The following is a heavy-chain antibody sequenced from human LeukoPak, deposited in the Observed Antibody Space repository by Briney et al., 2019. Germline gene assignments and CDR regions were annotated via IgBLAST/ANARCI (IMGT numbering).Heavy chain of an antibody. CDR2: INGDGSST. CDR1: GFTFSSYW. Sequence: GGSLRLSCAASGFTFSSYWMHWVRQAPGKGLVWVSRINGDGSSTNYADSVKGRFTISRDNSKNTLYLQMNSLRAEDTAVYYCAKDMALVVVTDNGMDVWGQGTTVTVSS. J-gene: IGHJ6*02. D-gene: IGHD2-21*02. CDR3: AKDMALVVVTDNGMDV. V-gene: IGHV3-74*01.